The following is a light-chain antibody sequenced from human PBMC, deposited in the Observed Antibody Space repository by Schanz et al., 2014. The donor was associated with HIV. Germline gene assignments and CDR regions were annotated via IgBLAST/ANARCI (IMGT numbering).Light chain of an antibody. Sequence: QSALTQPASMSGSPGQSITISCTGTSGDIGPYDYVSWYQQHPGQAPKLLIYDVTDRPSGISNRFSGSKSGYTASLTISGLQAEDEAEYFCSSYTTGSTVVLGGGTKLTVL. CDR3: SSYTTGSTVV. J-gene: IGLJ2*01. CDR1: SGDIGPYDY. CDR2: DVT. V-gene: IGLV2-14*03.